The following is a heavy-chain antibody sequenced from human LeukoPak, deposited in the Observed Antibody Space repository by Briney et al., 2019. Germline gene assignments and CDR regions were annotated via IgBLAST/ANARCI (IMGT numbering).Heavy chain of an antibody. CDR1: GFTFSSYA. V-gene: IGHV3-9*01. J-gene: IGHJ4*02. CDR2: ISWNSGNI. CDR3: AKDGSTVTSLYYFDY. Sequence: PGGSLRLSCAASGFTFSSYAMSWVRQAPGKGLEWVSGISWNSGNIDYADSVKGRFTISRDNAKNSLYLQMNSLRAEDTALYYCAKDGSTVTSLYYFDYWGQGTLVTVSS. D-gene: IGHD4-17*01.